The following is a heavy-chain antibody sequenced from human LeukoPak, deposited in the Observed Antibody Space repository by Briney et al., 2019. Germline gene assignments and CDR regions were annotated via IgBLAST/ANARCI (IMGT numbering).Heavy chain of an antibody. CDR3: ARGGGSAAGVFDY. Sequence: GASVKVSCKASGYTFTGYYLHWARQAPGQGLEWMGWINPNSGDTNYAQKFQGRVTMTRDTSISTAYMELRGLRSDDTAVYYCARGGGSAAGVFDYWGQGTLVSVSS. J-gene: IGHJ4*02. D-gene: IGHD6-13*01. CDR1: GYTFTGYY. CDR2: INPNSGDT. V-gene: IGHV1-2*02.